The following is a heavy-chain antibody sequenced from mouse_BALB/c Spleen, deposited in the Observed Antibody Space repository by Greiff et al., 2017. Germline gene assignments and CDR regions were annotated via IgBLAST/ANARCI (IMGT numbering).Heavy chain of an antibody. D-gene: IGHD2-4*01. CDR1: GYSFTSYW. CDR2: IYPGNSDT. V-gene: IGHV1-5*01. Sequence: EVQLQQSGTVLARPGASVKMSCKASGYSFTSYWMHWVKQRPGQGLEWIGAIYPGNSDTSYNQKFKGKAKLTAVTSASTAYMELSSLTNEDSAVYYCTVVYYDYDGLDYWGQGTSDAVSS. J-gene: IGHJ4*01. CDR3: TVVYYDYDGLDY.